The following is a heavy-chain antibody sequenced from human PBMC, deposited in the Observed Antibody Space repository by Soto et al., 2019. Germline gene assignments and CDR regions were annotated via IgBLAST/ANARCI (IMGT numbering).Heavy chain of an antibody. D-gene: IGHD2-8*02. CDR2: TNPDSGAT. J-gene: IGHJ4*02. CDR1: GSRFTGFY. V-gene: IGHV1-2*02. CDR3: ARGDYGTGGYPFPYFDY. Sequence: HEHLVQSGAEVKRPGASLKVSCKAPGSRFTGFYIHWVRQAPGQGLEWMGCTNPDSGATNYGQNFQGRVTLTSDTSISTASMDLTSLTSDDTAVYYCARGDYGTGGYPFPYFDYWGQGTMVIVSS.